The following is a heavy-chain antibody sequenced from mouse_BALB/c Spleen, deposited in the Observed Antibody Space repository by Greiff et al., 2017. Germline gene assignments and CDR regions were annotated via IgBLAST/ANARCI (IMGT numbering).Heavy chain of an antibody. CDR1: GFNIKDYY. J-gene: IGHJ2*01. CDR3: NALLHYYGNLNDYFDY. Sequence: EVQLQQSGAELVRSGASVKLSCTASGFNIKDYYMHWVKQRPEQGLEWIGWIDPENGDTEYAPKFQGKATMTADTSSNTAYLQLSSLTSEDTAVYYCNALLHYYGNLNDYFDYWGQGTTLTVSA. V-gene: IGHV14-4*02. D-gene: IGHD2-1*01. CDR2: IDPENGDT.